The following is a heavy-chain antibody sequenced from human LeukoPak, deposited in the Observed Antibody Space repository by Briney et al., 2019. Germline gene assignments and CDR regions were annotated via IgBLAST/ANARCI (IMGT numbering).Heavy chain of an antibody. Sequence: GGSLRLSCAASGFTFDDYAMHWVRQAPGKGPEWVSGISWNSGSIGYADSVKGRFTISRDNAKNSLYLQMNSLRAEDTALYYCAKGRQQLDPTRDAFDIWGQGTMVTVSS. CDR3: AKGRQQLDPTRDAFDI. D-gene: IGHD6-13*01. CDR2: ISWNSGSI. V-gene: IGHV3-9*01. J-gene: IGHJ3*02. CDR1: GFTFDDYA.